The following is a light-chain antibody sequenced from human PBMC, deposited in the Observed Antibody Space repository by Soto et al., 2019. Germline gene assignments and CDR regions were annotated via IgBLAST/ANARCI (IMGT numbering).Light chain of an antibody. J-gene: IGLJ3*02. Sequence: QSALTQPPSASGTPGQRVTISCSGSSSNIGSNTVNWYQQLPGTAPKLLIYSNNQRPSGVPDRFSGSKSGTSASLAISGLQSEDEADYYCAAWDDSRYWVFGGGTKLTVL. CDR1: SSNIGSNT. CDR2: SNN. CDR3: AAWDDSRYWV. V-gene: IGLV1-44*01.